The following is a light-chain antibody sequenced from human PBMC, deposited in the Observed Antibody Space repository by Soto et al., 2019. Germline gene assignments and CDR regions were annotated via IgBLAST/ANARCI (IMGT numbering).Light chain of an antibody. Sequence: EIVLTQSPATLSLSPGERATLSCRASQSVSSYLAWYQHKPGQAPRLLIYDASNSATGIPARFSGSGSGTDFTLTISTLEPEDIAVYYCQQRSNWPLTFGGGTKVEIK. CDR1: QSVSSY. J-gene: IGKJ4*01. V-gene: IGKV3-11*01. CDR2: DAS. CDR3: QQRSNWPLT.